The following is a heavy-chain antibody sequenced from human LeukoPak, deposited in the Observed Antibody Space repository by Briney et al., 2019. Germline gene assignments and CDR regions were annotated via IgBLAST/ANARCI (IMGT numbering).Heavy chain of an antibody. CDR1: GFTLSDYY. V-gene: IGHV3-11*01. J-gene: IGHJ4*02. CDR2: IGSSG. CDR3: ARYYYNSSGYYYFDY. Sequence: GGSLRLSCAASGFTLSDYYMSWIRQAPGKGLEWVSYIGSSGYYADSVKDRFTISRDNAKNSLYLQMNSLRAEDTAVYYCARYYYNSSGYYYFDYWGQGTLVTVSS. D-gene: IGHD3-22*01.